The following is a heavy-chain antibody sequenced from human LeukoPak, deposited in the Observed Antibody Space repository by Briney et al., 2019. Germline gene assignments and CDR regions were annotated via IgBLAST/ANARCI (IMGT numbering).Heavy chain of an antibody. V-gene: IGHV3-23*01. D-gene: IGHD3-10*01. CDR1: GFTFSSDV. Sequence: GGSLRLSCAASGFTFSSDVMSWVRQAPGKGLEWVSAISGSGGSTYYADSVKGRFTISRGNSKNTLYLQMNSLRAEDTAVYYCAKDAQNYYGSGSIFDYWGQGTLVTVSS. CDR3: AKDAQNYYGSGSIFDY. CDR2: ISGSGGST. J-gene: IGHJ4*02.